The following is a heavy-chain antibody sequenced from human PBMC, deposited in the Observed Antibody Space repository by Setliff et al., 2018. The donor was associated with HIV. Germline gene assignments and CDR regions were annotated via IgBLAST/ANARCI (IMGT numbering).Heavy chain of an antibody. D-gene: IGHD2-15*01. CDR3: ARGAPGRSCSGGSCSYFDY. CDR1: GYTFTSLD. V-gene: IGHV1-8*01. J-gene: IGHJ4*02. Sequence: ASVKVSCKASGYTFTSLDINWVRQATGQGPEWMGWLNPTSGNTGSAQRFQGRVTMTRNTSISIAYMELSNLRSEDTAVYYCARGAPGRSCSGGSCSYFDYWGQGTLGTV. CDR2: LNPTSGNT.